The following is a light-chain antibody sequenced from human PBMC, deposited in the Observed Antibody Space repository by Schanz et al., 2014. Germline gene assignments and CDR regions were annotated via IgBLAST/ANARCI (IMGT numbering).Light chain of an antibody. Sequence: EIVMTQSPAPLSVSPGEGATLSCRASQSVSNNLAWYQQSPGQAPSLLFYGASTSATGTPARFSGSGSGTEFTLTISSLQSEDCAVYYCQQYNNWPLTFGGGTKVESK. J-gene: IGKJ4*01. CDR3: QQYNNWPLT. V-gene: IGKV3-15*01. CDR1: QSVSNN. CDR2: GAS.